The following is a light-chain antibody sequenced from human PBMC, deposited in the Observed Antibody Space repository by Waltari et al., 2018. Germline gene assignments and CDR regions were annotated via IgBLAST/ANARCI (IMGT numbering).Light chain of an antibody. Sequence: EIVLTQSPGTLSLSPGERATLPCRASQSVGRSLCWYQHKHGPAPRLLSYDASTRATGIPARFSGGGSGTDFSLTISRLEPEDFAVYYCQMYVRLPATFGQGTKVEI. J-gene: IGKJ1*01. CDR3: QMYVRLPAT. V-gene: IGKV3-20*01. CDR2: DAS. CDR1: QSVGRS.